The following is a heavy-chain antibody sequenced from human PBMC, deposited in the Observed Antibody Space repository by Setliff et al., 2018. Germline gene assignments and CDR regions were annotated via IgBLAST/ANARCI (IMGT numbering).Heavy chain of an antibody. CDR2: IHHSGST. V-gene: IGHV4-59*08. CDR3: ARRSPAYYSDSSGYFYDTSPYMDV. J-gene: IGHJ6*03. CDR1: AGSISTYY. Sequence: SETLSLTCTVSAGSISTYYWSWIRQPPGKRLEWIGFIHHSGSTHYNPSLKSRVTISVDTSKNQFSLKLSSVTAADTAVYYCARRSPAYYSDSSGYFYDTSPYMDVWGKGTTVTVSS. D-gene: IGHD3-22*01.